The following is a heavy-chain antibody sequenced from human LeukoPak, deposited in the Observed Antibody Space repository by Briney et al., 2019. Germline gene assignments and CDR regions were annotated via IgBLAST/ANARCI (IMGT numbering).Heavy chain of an antibody. Sequence: PSETLSLTCAVSGGSISSYYWSWIRQPPGKGLEWIGYIYYSGSTNYNPSLKSRVTISVDTSKNQFSLKLSSVTAADTAVYYCARGYGSGSYYTSTGWFDPWGQGTLVTVSS. J-gene: IGHJ5*02. CDR1: GGSISSYY. D-gene: IGHD3-10*01. V-gene: IGHV4-59*01. CDR3: ARGYGSGSYYTSTGWFDP. CDR2: IYYSGST.